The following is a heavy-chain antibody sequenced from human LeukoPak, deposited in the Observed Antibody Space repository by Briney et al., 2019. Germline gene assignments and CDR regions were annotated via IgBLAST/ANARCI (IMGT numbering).Heavy chain of an antibody. CDR2: ISAYNGNT. CDR3: ARYYYDSSGCPDFDY. Sequence: GASVKVSCKASGYTFTSYGISWVRQAPGQGLEWMGWISAYNGNTNYAQKLQGRVTMTTDTSTSTAYMELRSLRSDDTAVYYCARYYYDSSGCPDFDYWGQGTLVTVSS. J-gene: IGHJ4*02. D-gene: IGHD3-22*01. CDR1: GYTFTSYG. V-gene: IGHV1-18*01.